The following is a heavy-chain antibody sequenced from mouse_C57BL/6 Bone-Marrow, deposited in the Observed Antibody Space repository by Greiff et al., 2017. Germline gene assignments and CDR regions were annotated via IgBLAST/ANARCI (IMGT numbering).Heavy chain of an antibody. CDR2: ISSGGDYI. CDR1: GFTFSSYA. V-gene: IGHV5-9-1*02. CDR3: TREGSDYPAWFAY. D-gene: IGHD1-1*02. J-gene: IGHJ3*01. Sequence: EVQGVESGEGLVKPGGSLILSCAASGFTFSSYAMSWVRQTPEKRLGWVAYISSGGDYIYYADTVKGRFTISRDNARNTLYLQMSSLKSEDTDMYYCTREGSDYPAWFAYWGQGTLVTVSA.